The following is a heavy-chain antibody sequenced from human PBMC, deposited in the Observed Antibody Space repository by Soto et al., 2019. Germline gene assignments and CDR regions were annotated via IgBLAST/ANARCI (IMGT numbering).Heavy chain of an antibody. CDR1: GGSISSSNW. V-gene: IGHV4-4*02. CDR2: IYHSGST. Sequence: SETLSLTCAVSGGSISSSNWWSWVRQPPGRGLEWIGEIYHSGSTNYNPSLKSRVTISVDKSKNQFSLKLSSVTAADTAVYYCARDRRAYSSSWYGWFDPWGQGTLVTVSS. D-gene: IGHD6-13*01. CDR3: ARDRRAYSSSWYGWFDP. J-gene: IGHJ5*02.